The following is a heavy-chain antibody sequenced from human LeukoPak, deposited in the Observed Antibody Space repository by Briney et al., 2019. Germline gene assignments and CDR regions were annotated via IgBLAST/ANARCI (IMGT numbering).Heavy chain of an antibody. CDR2: INSDGTEK. CDR1: GFTIGTKY. J-gene: IGHJ4*02. Sequence: PGGSLRLSCAASGFTIGTKYMNWVRQAPGKGLEWVAYINSDGTEKNYVDSVRGRFTISRDNAKNSLYLQMNSLRAEDTAVYYCVTTPRLADYWGQGTLVTVSS. V-gene: IGHV3-7*01. CDR3: VTTPRLADY. D-gene: IGHD6-19*01.